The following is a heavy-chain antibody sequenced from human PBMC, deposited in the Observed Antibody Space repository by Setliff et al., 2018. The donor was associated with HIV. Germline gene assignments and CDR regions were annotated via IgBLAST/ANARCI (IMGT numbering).Heavy chain of an antibody. V-gene: IGHV4-61*09. CDR2: IYTSGST. CDR3: ARERSRGYTDPPRFDY. D-gene: IGHD5-18*01. J-gene: IGHJ4*02. Sequence: LSLTCTVSGGSISSGSYYWSWIRQPAGKGLEWIGHIYTSGSTNYNPSLKSRVTISVDTSKNQFSLRLTSVTAADTAVYYCARERSRGYTDPPRFDYWGQGTLVTVS. CDR1: GGSISSGSYY.